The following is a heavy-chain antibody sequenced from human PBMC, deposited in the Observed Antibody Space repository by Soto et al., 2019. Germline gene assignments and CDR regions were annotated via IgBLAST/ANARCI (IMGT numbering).Heavy chain of an antibody. CDR3: AREVPGDAFDI. CDR2: IYYSGST. J-gene: IGHJ3*02. D-gene: IGHD1-1*01. CDR1: GGSVSRYY. V-gene: IGHV4-59*02. Sequence: SETLSLTCTVSGGSVSRYYWSWIRQPPGKGLEWIGYIYYSGSTNYNPSLKSRVTISVDTSKNRFSLKLSSATAADTAVYYCAREVPGDAFDIWGQGTMVTVSS.